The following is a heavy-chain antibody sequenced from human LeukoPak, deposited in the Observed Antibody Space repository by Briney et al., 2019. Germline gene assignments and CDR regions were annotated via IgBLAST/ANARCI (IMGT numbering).Heavy chain of an antibody. V-gene: IGHV1-69*06. CDR1: GYTFTTYG. J-gene: IGHJ6*03. CDR2: IIPIFGTA. Sequence: SVKVSCKASGYTFTTYGVTWVRQAPGQGLEWMGGIIPIFGTANYAQKFQGRVTITADKSTSTAYMELSSLRSEDTAVYYCARAISSSWPDYYYYYMDVWGKGTTVTVSS. CDR3: ARAISSSWPDYYYYYMDV. D-gene: IGHD6-13*01.